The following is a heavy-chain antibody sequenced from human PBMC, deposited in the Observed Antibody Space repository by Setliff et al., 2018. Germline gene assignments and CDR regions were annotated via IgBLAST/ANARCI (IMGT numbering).Heavy chain of an antibody. D-gene: IGHD2-21*02. CDR1: GGSISSSNW. CDR2: IYHSGST. V-gene: IGHV4-4*02. J-gene: IGHJ4*02. CDR3: ARQGVVTAIVSSPLDY. Sequence: PSETLSLTCAVSGGSISSSNWWSWVRQPPGKGLEWIGEIYHSGSTNYNPSLKSRVTISVDKSKNQFSLKLSSVTAADTAVYYCARQGVVTAIVSSPLDYWGQGTLVTVSS.